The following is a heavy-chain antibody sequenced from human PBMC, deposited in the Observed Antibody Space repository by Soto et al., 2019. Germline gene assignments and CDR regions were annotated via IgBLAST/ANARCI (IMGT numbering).Heavy chain of an antibody. J-gene: IGHJ3*02. CDR2: IYDSGST. CDR1: GGSISSADYY. V-gene: IGHV4-30-4*01. Sequence: PSETLSLTCTVSGGSISSADYYWNWVRQPPGKGLEWIGYIYDSGSTYYNPSLKSRLTISGGTSKKQFSLELSSVTAADTAVYYCARGVYYYDSSGPFDICGQGTMVTVSS. D-gene: IGHD3-22*01. CDR3: ARGVYYYDSSGPFDI.